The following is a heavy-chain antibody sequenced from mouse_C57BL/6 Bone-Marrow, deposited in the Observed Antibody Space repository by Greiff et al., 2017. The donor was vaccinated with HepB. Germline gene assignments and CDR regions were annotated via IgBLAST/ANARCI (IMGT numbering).Heavy chain of an antibody. J-gene: IGHJ2*01. CDR2: INPNNGGT. D-gene: IGHD1-1*01. CDR3: ARNYDGVDY. Sequence: EVQLQQSGPELVKPGASVKIPCKASGYTFTDYNMDWVKQSHGKSLEWIGDINPNNGGTIYNQKFKGKATLTVEKSSSTAYMELRSLTSEDTAVYYCARNYDGVDYWGQGTTLTVSS. CDR1: GYTFTDYN. V-gene: IGHV1-18*01.